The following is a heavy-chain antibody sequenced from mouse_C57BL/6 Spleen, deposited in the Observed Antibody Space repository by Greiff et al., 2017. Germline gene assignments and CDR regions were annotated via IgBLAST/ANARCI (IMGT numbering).Heavy chain of an antibody. V-gene: IGHV3-1*01. D-gene: IGHD1-1*02. CDR2: ISYSGST. Sequence: EVQGVESGPGMVKPSQSLSLTCTVTGYSITSGYDWHWIRHFPGNKLEWMGYISYSGSTNYNPSLKSRISITHDTSKNHFFLKLNSVTTEDTATYYCARDQGGYLDYWGQGTTLTVSS. CDR1: GYSITSGYD. CDR3: ARDQGGYLDY. J-gene: IGHJ2*01.